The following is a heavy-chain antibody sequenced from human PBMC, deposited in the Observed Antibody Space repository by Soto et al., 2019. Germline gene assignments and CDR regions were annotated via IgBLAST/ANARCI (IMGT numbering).Heavy chain of an antibody. CDR3: ARDPGYSSGWVPNNAFDI. CDR2: ISSSSSTI. J-gene: IGHJ3*02. V-gene: IGHV3-48*02. Sequence: ESGGGLVQPGGSLRLSCAASGFTFSSYSMNWVRQAPGKGLEWVSYISSSSSTIYYADSVKGRFTISRDNAKNSLYLQMNSLRDEDTAVYYCARDPGYSSGWVPNNAFDIWGQGTMVTVSS. D-gene: IGHD6-19*01. CDR1: GFTFSSYS.